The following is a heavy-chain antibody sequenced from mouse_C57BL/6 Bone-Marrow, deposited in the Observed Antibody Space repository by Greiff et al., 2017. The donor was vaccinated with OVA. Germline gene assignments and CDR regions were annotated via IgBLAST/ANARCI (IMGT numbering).Heavy chain of an antibody. D-gene: IGHD2-3*01. CDR2: IDPSDSYT. Sequence: QVQLQQPGAELVRPGTSVKLSCKASGYTFTSYWMHWVKQRPGQGLEWIGVIDPSDSYTNYNQKFKGKATLTVDTSSSTAYMQLSSLTSEDSAVYYCARSTDGYSDYWGQGTTLTVSS. CDR3: ARSTDGYSDY. V-gene: IGHV1-59*01. J-gene: IGHJ2*01. CDR1: GYTFTSYW.